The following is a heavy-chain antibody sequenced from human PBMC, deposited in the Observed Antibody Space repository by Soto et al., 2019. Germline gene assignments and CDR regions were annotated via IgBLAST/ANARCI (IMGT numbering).Heavy chain of an antibody. Sequence: QLQLQESGPGLVKPSETLSLTCTVSGGSISSSSYYWGWIRQPPGKGLEWIGSIYYSGSTYYNPSLKSRVTISVDTSKNQFSLKLSSVTAADTAVYYCASLRPTVAGEFDYWGQGTLVTVSS. V-gene: IGHV4-39*01. CDR1: GGSISSSSYY. CDR3: ASLRPTVAGEFDY. D-gene: IGHD6-19*01. CDR2: IYYSGST. J-gene: IGHJ4*02.